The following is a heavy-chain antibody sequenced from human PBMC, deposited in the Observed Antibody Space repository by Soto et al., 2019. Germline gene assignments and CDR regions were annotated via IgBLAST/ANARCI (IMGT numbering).Heavy chain of an antibody. J-gene: IGHJ6*02. D-gene: IGHD5-18*01. CDR2: ISAINGNT. CDR3: ARVKYSPPSYYYYGMDV. V-gene: IGHV1-18*01. Sequence: QVQLVQSGAEVKKPGASVKVSCKASGYTFTSYGISWVRQAPGQGLEWMGWISAINGNTNYAQKLQGRVTMTTDTATSTAYMELRSLRSDDTAVYYCARVKYSPPSYYYYGMDVWGQGTTVTVSS. CDR1: GYTFTSYG.